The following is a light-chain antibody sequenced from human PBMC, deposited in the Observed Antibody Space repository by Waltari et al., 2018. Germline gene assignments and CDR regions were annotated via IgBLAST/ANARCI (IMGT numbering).Light chain of an antibody. CDR3: LQYNGAPRT. CDR2: KAS. J-gene: IGKJ1*01. CDR1: QNINTW. Sequence: DIQMTQSPSTLSASVGDRVTITCRASQNINTWLAWHQQKPGKAPKLLIYKASSLESGVPSRFSGSGCGTEFTLTISSLQPDDFATYYCLQYNGAPRTFGQGTKVEVK. V-gene: IGKV1-5*03.